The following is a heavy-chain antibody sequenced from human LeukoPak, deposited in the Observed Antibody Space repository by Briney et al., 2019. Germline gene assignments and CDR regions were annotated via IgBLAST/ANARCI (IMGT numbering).Heavy chain of an antibody. D-gene: IGHD4-17*01. J-gene: IGHJ6*02. CDR2: IYYSGST. CDR1: GGSISSYY. V-gene: IGHV4-59*01. CDR3: ARDQVLLDLTTGRRQVYYYGMDV. Sequence: SETLSLTCTVSGGSISSYYWSWIRQPPGKGLEWIGYIYYSGSTNYNPSLKSRVTISVDTSKNQFSLKLSSVTAADTAVYYCARDQVLLDLTTGRRQVYYYGMDVWGQGTTVTVSS.